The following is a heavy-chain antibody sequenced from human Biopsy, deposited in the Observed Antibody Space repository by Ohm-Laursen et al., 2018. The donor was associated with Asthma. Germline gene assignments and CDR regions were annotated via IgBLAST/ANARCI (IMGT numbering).Heavy chain of an antibody. D-gene: IGHD7-27*01. J-gene: IGHJ4*02. CDR2: ISYTGSA. V-gene: IGHV4-39*01. CDR1: GGSMSSSSYY. CDR3: ARHWDWGSFFDY. Sequence: TLSLTCIVSGGSMSSSSYYWGWIRQPPGKGLEWMGSISYTGSASHNPPLKSRVTISVDTSKNHFSLKLSSVTAADTAVYYCARHWDWGSFFDYWGQGTPVTVSS.